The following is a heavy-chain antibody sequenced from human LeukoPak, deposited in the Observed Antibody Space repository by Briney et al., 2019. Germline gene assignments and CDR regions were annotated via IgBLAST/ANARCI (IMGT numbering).Heavy chain of an antibody. J-gene: IGHJ5*02. D-gene: IGHD5-18*01. CDR1: GGSFSGYY. CDR3: ARGGQLWLFDP. V-gene: IGHV4-34*01. CDR2: INHSGST. Sequence: SETLSLTCAVYGGSFSGYYRSWIRQPPGKGLEWTGEINHSGSTNYNPSLKSRVTVSVDTSKNQFSLKLSSVTAADTAVYYCARGGQLWLFDPWGQGTLVTVSS.